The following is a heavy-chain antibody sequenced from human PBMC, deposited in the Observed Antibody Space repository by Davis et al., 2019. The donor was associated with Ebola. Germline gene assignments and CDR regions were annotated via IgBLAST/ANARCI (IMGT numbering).Heavy chain of an antibody. CDR3: ARALYDYDFWSGYYPYYYYYYMDV. Sequence: GESLKISCAASGFTFSSYWMHWVRQAPGKGLVWVSRINSDGSSTSYADSVKGRFTISRDNAKNSLYLQMNSLRAEDTAVYYCARALYDYDFWSGYYPYYYYYYMDVWGKGTTVTVSS. D-gene: IGHD3-3*01. J-gene: IGHJ6*03. V-gene: IGHV3-74*01. CDR2: INSDGSST. CDR1: GFTFSSYW.